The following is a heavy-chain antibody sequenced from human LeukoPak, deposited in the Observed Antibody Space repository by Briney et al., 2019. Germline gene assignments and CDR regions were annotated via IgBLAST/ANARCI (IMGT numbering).Heavy chain of an antibody. J-gene: IGHJ4*02. Sequence: ASVKVSCKTPGYTFSDYFIHWVRQAPGQGLEWLGRINSKSGATNFAQSFQGRVTMTRDTSLSTAYMELSTLRSDDTAVYYCAREAALSSNLRDYLDYWGQGTLVTVSS. CDR2: INSKSGAT. D-gene: IGHD6-13*01. V-gene: IGHV1-2*02. CDR1: GYTFSDYF. CDR3: AREAALSSNLRDYLDY.